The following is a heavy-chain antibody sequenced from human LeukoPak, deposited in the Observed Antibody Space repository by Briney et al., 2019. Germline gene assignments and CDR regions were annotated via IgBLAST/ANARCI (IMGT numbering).Heavy chain of an antibody. CDR1: GVSISSTSYY. V-gene: IGHV4-39*01. Sequence: SETLSLTCTVSGVSISSTSYYWGWIRQPPGKGLEWIASIYYSGSTYYNPSLKSRVTISVDTSKNQFSLKLSSVTAADTAVYYCARGNYDYVWGGIDYWGQGTLVTVSS. D-gene: IGHD3-16*01. CDR2: IYYSGST. J-gene: IGHJ4*02. CDR3: ARGNYDYVWGGIDY.